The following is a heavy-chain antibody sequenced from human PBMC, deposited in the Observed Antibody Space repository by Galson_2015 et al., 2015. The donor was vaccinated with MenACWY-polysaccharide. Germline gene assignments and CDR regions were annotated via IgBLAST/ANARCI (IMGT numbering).Heavy chain of an antibody. CDR3: AKALTAMVTYGMDV. D-gene: IGHD5-18*01. J-gene: IGHJ6*02. CDR1: GFTFSNAW. CDR2: ISWNSGSI. V-gene: IGHV3-9*01. Sequence: SLRLSCAASGFTFSNAWMSWVRQAPGKGLEWVSGISWNSGSIGYADSVKGRFTISRDNAKNSLYLQMNSLRAEDTALYYCAKALTAMVTYGMDVWGQGTTVTVSS.